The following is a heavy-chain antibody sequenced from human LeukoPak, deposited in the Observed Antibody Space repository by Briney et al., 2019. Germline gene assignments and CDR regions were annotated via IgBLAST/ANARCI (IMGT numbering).Heavy chain of an antibody. CDR1: GYTFTGYY. D-gene: IGHD5-24*01. V-gene: IGHV1-2*02. CDR2: INPNSGDT. Sequence: GASVKVSCKTSGYTFTGYYMHWVRQAPGQGREWMGWINPNSGDTNYAQKFQGRVTMTRDTSVSTAYMELSRLRSDDTAVYYCAPSSATIGTHYFDYWGQGTLVTVSS. J-gene: IGHJ4*02. CDR3: APSSATIGTHYFDY.